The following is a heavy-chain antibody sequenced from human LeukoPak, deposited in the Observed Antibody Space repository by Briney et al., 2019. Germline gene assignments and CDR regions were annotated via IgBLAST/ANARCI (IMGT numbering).Heavy chain of an antibody. D-gene: IGHD3-22*01. CDR1: GFTFRTSG. CDR3: ARAHYYDSSGSLDY. V-gene: IGHV3-23*01. Sequence: GGTLRLSCAASGFTFRTSGMSWVRQAPGKGLEWVSAISGSGVSTYYADSVKGRFTISRDNSKNTLYLQMNSLRAEDTAVYYCARAHYYDSSGSLDYWGQGTLVTVSS. CDR2: ISGSGVST. J-gene: IGHJ4*02.